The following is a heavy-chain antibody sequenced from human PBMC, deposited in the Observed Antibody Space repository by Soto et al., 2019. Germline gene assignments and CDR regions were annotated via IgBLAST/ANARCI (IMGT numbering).Heavy chain of an antibody. CDR1: GVSIGSRL. CDR2: IYHTVNT. D-gene: IGHD2-15*01. CDR3: ARLQYTVVTALDI. J-gene: IGHJ3*02. Sequence: KPSETLSLTCSVSGVSIGSRLWSWIRQAPGKGPELVGYIYHTVNTNYNPALKSRVTISMDTSENQLSLQLSSVTAADTAVYYCARLQYTVVTALDIWGQGTMVTVSS. V-gene: IGHV4-59*11.